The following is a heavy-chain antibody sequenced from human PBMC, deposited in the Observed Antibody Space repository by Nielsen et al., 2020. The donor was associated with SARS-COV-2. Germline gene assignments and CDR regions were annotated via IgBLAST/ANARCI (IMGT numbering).Heavy chain of an antibody. CDR2: IKPDGSEK. Sequence: GGPLRLSCAASGFTFSSLWMSWVRQVPGKGLEWGADIKPDGSEKFYLDSVKGRFTISRDNAKNSMSLQMNSLRVEDTAVYYCARDWSRAFDVWGQGTMVTISS. CDR1: GFTFSSLW. CDR3: ARDWSRAFDV. J-gene: IGHJ3*01. V-gene: IGHV3-7*01.